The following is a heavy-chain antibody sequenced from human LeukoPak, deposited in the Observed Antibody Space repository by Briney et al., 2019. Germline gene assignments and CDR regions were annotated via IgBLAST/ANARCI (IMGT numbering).Heavy chain of an antibody. Sequence: SETLSLTCTVSGRSISNSSFYWGWIRQPPGKGLEWIGNIYYRGSTYYNSSLKSRVSISVDASKNYFSLKVSSVTAADTAVYYCARLFLRFGEFSFDYWGQGTLVTVSS. V-gene: IGHV4-39*02. J-gene: IGHJ4*02. D-gene: IGHD3-10*01. CDR1: GRSISNSSFY. CDR2: IYYRGST. CDR3: ARLFLRFGEFSFDY.